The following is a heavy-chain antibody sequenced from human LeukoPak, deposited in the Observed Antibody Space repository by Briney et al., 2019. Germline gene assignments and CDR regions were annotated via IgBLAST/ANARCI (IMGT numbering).Heavy chain of an antibody. D-gene: IGHD1-26*01. CDR1: GGSISSYY. Sequence: SETLSLTCTVSGGSISSYYWSWIRQPPGKGLEWIGYIYYSGSTNYNPSLKSQVTISVDTSKNQFSLKLSSVTAADTAVYYCAMWESGSFDIWGQGTMVTVSS. V-gene: IGHV4-59*01. CDR2: IYYSGST. CDR3: AMWESGSFDI. J-gene: IGHJ3*02.